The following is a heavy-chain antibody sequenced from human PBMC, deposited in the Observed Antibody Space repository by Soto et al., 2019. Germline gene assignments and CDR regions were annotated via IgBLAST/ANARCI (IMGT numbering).Heavy chain of an antibody. J-gene: IGHJ6*02. CDR1: GFTVSSNH. Sequence: GGSLRLYCAASGFTVSSNHLSWVRQAPGKGLEWVSVIYSGGSTYYADSVKGRFTISRDNSKNTLYLQMNSLRAEDTAVYYCARFGNYNYYYGMDVWGQGT. CDR2: IYSGGST. CDR3: ARFGNYNYYYGMDV. D-gene: IGHD3-10*01. V-gene: IGHV3-66*01.